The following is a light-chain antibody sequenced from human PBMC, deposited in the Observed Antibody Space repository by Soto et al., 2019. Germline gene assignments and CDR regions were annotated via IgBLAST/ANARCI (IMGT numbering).Light chain of an antibody. Sequence: EIVFTQSPGTPSLSPGERATPSCRASQSVSSSYLAWYQQKPGQAPRLLIYGASSRATGIPDRFSGSGSGTDFTLTISRLEPEDFAVYYCQQYGSSPNTFGPGTKVDIK. J-gene: IGKJ3*01. CDR2: GAS. CDR3: QQYGSSPNT. CDR1: QSVSSSY. V-gene: IGKV3-20*01.